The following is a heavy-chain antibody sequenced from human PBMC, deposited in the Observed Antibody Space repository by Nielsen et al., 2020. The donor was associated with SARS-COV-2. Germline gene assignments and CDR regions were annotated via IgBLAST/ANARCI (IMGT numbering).Heavy chain of an antibody. CDR3: ARKNTYYYDSSGYYYFDY. J-gene: IGHJ4*02. D-gene: IGHD3-22*01. Sequence: ASVKVSCKASGYTFTGYYMHWVRQAPGQGLEWMGRINSNSGGTNYAQKFQGRVTMTRDTSISTAYMELSRLRSDDTAVYYCARKNTYYYDSSGYYYFDYWGQGTLVTVSS. CDR2: INSNSGGT. CDR1: GYTFTGYY. V-gene: IGHV1-2*06.